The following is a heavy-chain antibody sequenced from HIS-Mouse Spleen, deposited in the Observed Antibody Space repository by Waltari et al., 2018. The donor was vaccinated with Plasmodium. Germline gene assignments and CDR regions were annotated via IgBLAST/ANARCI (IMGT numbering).Heavy chain of an antibody. V-gene: IGHV4-34*01. Sequence: QVQLQQWGAGLLKPSETLSLTCAVYGASFCGYYWSWIRQPPGKGLEWIGEINHSGSTNYNPSLKSRVTISVDTSKNQFSLKLSSVTAADTAVYYCARVIPLGIPHFDYWGQGTLVTVSS. CDR3: ARVIPLGIPHFDY. D-gene: IGHD7-27*01. J-gene: IGHJ4*02. CDR1: GASFCGYY. CDR2: INHSGST.